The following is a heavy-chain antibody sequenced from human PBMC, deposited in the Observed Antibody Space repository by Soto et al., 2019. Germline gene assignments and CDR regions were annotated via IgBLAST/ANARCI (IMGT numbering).Heavy chain of an antibody. CDR2: ISYDGSNK. D-gene: IGHD6-6*01. Sequence: GSLRLSCSASGFTFSIYAMHWVRQAPGKGLEWVAVISYDGSNKYYADSVKGRFTISRDNSKNTLYLQMNSLRAEDTAVYYCARDPEYSSSQGGGAFDIWGQGTMVTVS. CDR3: ARDPEYSSSQGGGAFDI. J-gene: IGHJ3*02. V-gene: IGHV3-30-3*01. CDR1: GFTFSIYA.